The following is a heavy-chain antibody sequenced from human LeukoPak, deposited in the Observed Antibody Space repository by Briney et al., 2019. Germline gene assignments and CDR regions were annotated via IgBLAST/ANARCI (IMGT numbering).Heavy chain of an antibody. CDR2: ISAHNGNT. CDR1: GYTFTSYG. CDR3: ARGQTLRSSSYDY. V-gene: IGHV1-18*01. J-gene: IGHJ4*02. D-gene: IGHD6-13*01. Sequence: GASVKVSCTASGYTFTSYGISWVRQAPGQGLEWMGWISAHNGNTNCAQKLQGRVTMTTDTSTGTAYMELRSLRSDDTAVYYCARGQTLRSSSYDYWGQGTLVTVSS.